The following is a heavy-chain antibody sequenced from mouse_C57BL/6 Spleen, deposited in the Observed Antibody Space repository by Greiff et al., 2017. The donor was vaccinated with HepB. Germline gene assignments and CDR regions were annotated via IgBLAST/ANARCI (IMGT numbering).Heavy chain of an antibody. CDR3: TTRIYYSNYGAMDY. Sequence: EVKLMESGAELVRPGASVKLSCTASGFNIKDDYMHWVKQRPEQGLEWIGWIDPENGDTEYASKFQGKATITADTSSNTAYLQLSSLTSEDTAVYYCTTRIYYSNYGAMDYWGQGTSVTVSS. CDR2: IDPENGDT. CDR1: GFNIKDDY. V-gene: IGHV14-4*01. J-gene: IGHJ4*01. D-gene: IGHD2-5*01.